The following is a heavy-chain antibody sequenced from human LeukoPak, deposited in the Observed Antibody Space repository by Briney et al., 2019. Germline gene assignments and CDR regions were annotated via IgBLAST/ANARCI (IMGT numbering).Heavy chain of an antibody. CDR1: GFTFSGSW. Sequence: GESLTLSCAASGFTFSGSWMRWVRQAPGKGLERVATIKGDGSGKFYVDSVKGRFAIPRDDAKSSLFLQMDSLRSEDTAVYYCTKDTHDYWGQGTLVTVSS. CDR2: IKGDGSGK. V-gene: IGHV3-7*04. J-gene: IGHJ4*02. CDR3: TKDTHDY.